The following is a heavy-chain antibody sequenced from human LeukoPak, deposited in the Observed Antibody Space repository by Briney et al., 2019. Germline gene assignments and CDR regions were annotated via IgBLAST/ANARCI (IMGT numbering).Heavy chain of an antibody. Sequence: SETLSLTCDKDDESFSGTFWNWIRQPPGKGLEWIGEIDHSGRPNYNPSLKSRVTFSLDTSKNQFSLRPQSVTAADTAVYFCARGEGALNNWGRGTLVTVSS. V-gene: IGHV4-34*01. CDR3: ARGEGALNN. J-gene: IGHJ4*02. CDR1: DESFSGTF. D-gene: IGHD3-16*01. CDR2: IDHSGRP.